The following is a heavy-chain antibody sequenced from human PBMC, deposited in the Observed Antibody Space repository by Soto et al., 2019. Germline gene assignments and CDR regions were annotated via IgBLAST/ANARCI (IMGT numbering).Heavy chain of an antibody. CDR3: AREGSYSAYNFAHGIQLWSFDF. V-gene: IGHV4-4*07. Sequence: SETLSLTCTVSGGSINTFYWSWVWQPAGKGLEWIWRIYSSGSTSFNPSLDSRVAMSIDTSKNHSSLNLSSVTAADMAVYYCAREGSYSAYNFAHGIQLWSFDFWGQGALVTVSS. CDR2: IYSSGST. CDR1: GGSINTFY. D-gene: IGHD5-12*01. J-gene: IGHJ4*02.